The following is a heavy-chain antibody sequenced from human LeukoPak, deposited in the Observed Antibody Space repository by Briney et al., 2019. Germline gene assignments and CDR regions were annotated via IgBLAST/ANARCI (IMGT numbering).Heavy chain of an antibody. CDR2: INHSGST. D-gene: IGHD6-19*01. CDR1: GGSFSGYY. V-gene: IGHV4-34*01. CDR3: ARVAQKLERIAVAGTSEWRANWYFDL. J-gene: IGHJ2*01. Sequence: SETLSLTCAVYGGSFSGYYWSWIRQPPGKGLEWIEEINHSGSTNYNPSLKSRVTISVDTSKNQFSLKLSSVTAADTAVYYCARVAQKLERIAVAGTSEWRANWYFDLWGRGTLVTVSS.